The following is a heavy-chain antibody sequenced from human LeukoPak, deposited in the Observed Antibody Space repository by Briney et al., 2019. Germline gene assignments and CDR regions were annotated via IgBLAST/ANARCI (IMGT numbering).Heavy chain of an antibody. V-gene: IGHV3-11*06. CDR1: GFTFSDYY. D-gene: IGHD3-10*01. CDR3: ARVRGSGSYPYYFDY. Sequence: GGTLRLSCAASGFTFSDYYMSWIRQAPGKGLEWVSYISSSSSYTNYADSVKGRFTISRDNAKNSLYLQMNSLRAEDTAVYYCARVRGSGSYPYYFDYWGQGTMVTVSS. J-gene: IGHJ4*02. CDR2: ISSSSSYT.